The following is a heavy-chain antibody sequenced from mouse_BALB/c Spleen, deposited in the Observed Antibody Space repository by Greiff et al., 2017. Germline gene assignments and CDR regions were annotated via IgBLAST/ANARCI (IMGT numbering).Heavy chain of an antibody. Sequence: VQLQQSGPDLVKPSQSLSLTCTVTGYSITSGYSWHWIRQFPGNKLEWMGYIHYSGSTNYNPSLKSRISITRDTSKNQFFLQLNSVTTEDTATYDYSRPTVVATDAMDYWGQGTSVTVSA. V-gene: IGHV3-1*02. CDR3: SRPTVVATDAMDY. D-gene: IGHD1-1*01. CDR2: IHYSGST. J-gene: IGHJ4*01. CDR1: GYSITSGYS.